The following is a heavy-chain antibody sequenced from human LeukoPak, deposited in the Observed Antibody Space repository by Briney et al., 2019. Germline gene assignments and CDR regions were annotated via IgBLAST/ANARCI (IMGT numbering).Heavy chain of an antibody. D-gene: IGHD2-15*01. Sequence: PSETLSLTCAVYGGSFSGYYWSWIRQPPGKGLEWIGEINHSGSTNYNPSLKSRVTISVDTSKNQFSLKLSSVTAADTAVYYCARAAPDCSGGSCYSEGRTYGYWGQGTLVTVSS. V-gene: IGHV4-34*01. CDR3: ARAAPDCSGGSCYSEGRTYGY. CDR2: INHSGST. CDR1: GGSFSGYY. J-gene: IGHJ4*02.